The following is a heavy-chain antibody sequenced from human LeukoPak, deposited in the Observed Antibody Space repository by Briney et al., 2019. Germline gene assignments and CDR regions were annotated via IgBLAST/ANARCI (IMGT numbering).Heavy chain of an antibody. CDR1: GFTFSSYG. Sequence: GGSLRLSCAASGFTFSSYGMHWVRQAPGKGLEWVAVISYDGGNKYYADSVKGRFTISRDNSKNTLYLQMNSLRAEDTAVYYCATTYSSGWYGDYWGQGTLVTVSS. V-gene: IGHV3-30*03. CDR3: ATTYSSGWYGDY. J-gene: IGHJ4*02. D-gene: IGHD6-19*01. CDR2: ISYDGGNK.